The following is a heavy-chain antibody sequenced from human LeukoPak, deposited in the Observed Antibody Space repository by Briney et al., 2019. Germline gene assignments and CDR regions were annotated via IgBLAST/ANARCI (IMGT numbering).Heavy chain of an antibody. Sequence: PGESLKISWKGSGYSFTSYWIGWVRQLPGKGREWMGIIYPGDSHTRHSPSFQGQVTISADKSISTAYLQWSSLKASDTAMYYCARHWAITIFGVVKHYGAFDYWGQGTLVTVSS. V-gene: IGHV5-51*01. J-gene: IGHJ4*02. CDR3: ARHWAITIFGVVKHYGAFDY. CDR1: GYSFTSYW. D-gene: IGHD3-3*01. CDR2: IYPGDSHT.